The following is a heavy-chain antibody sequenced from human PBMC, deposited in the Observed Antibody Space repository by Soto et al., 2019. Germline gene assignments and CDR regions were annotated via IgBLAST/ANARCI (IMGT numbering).Heavy chain of an antibody. J-gene: IGHJ4*02. V-gene: IGHV4-34*01. D-gene: IGHD5-12*01. CDR3: ARRGYSGYDKDRFDY. Sequence: PSETLSLTCAVYGGSFSGYYWSWIRQPPGKGLEWIGEINHSGSTNYNPSLKSRVTISVDTSKNQFSLKLSSVTAADTAVYYCARRGYSGYDKDRFDYWGQGTLVTVSS. CDR1: GGSFSGYY. CDR2: INHSGST.